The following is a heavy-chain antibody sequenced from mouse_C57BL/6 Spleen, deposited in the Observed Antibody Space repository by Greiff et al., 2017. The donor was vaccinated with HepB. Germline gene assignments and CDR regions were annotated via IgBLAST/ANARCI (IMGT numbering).Heavy chain of an antibody. Sequence: EVKLMESGEGLVKPGGSLKLSCAASGFTFSSYAMSWVRQTPEKRLEWVAYISSGGDYIYYADTVKGRFTISRDNARNTLYLQMSSLKSEDTAMYYCTRDRDYGNLFAYWGQGTLVTVSA. CDR2: ISSGGDYI. D-gene: IGHD2-1*01. CDR1: GFTFSSYA. V-gene: IGHV5-9-1*02. J-gene: IGHJ3*01. CDR3: TRDRDYGNLFAY.